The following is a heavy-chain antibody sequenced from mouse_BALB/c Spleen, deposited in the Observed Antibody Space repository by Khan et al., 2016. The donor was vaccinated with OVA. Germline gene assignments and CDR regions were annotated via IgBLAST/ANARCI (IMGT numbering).Heavy chain of an antibody. CDR3: ARGNWAWFAY. J-gene: IGHJ3*01. CDR1: GFTFSSFG. V-gene: IGHV5-17*02. CDR2: ISSDSITL. D-gene: IGHD2-1*01. Sequence: DVKLVESGGGLVQPGGSRKLSCAVSGFTFSSFGMHWVRQAPEKGLEWVAYISSDSITLYYADTVKGRVTISRDNPRNTLFLQMTSLRSEDTAIYYCARGNWAWFAYWGQGTLVTVSA.